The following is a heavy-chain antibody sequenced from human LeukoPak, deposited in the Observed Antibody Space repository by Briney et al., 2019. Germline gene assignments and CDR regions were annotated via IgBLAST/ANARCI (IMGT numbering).Heavy chain of an antibody. CDR3: AKGLGGGYWYYFDY. V-gene: IGHV3-9*01. Sequence: PGGSLRLSCAASGFTLDDYAMHWVRHAPGKGLEWVSGISWNSGSIGYADSVKGRFTISRDNAKNSLYLQMNSLRAEDTALYYCAKGLGGGYWYYFDYWGQGTLVTVSS. CDR1: GFTLDDYA. CDR2: ISWNSGSI. J-gene: IGHJ4*02. D-gene: IGHD5-18*01.